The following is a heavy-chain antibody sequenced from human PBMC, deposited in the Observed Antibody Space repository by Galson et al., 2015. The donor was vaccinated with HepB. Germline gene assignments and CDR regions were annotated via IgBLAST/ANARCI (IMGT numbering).Heavy chain of an antibody. J-gene: IGHJ6*02. V-gene: IGHV4-34*01. Sequence: SETLSLTCAVYGESFGDYFWSWIRQPPGKGLEWIGEINYSGSTNYNPSLKSRVTISVDTSKNQFSLKLSSVTAADTAVYYCARIKGDYGMGVWGQGTTVTVSS. D-gene: IGHD3-16*01. CDR2: INYSGST. CDR1: GESFGDYF. CDR3: ARIKGDYGMGV.